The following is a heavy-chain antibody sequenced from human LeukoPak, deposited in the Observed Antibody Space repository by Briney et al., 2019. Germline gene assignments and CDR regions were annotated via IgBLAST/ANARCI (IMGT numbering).Heavy chain of an antibody. CDR1: GLTFSSYA. CDR2: ISGSGGST. J-gene: IGHJ4*02. Sequence: GGSLRLSCAASGLTFSSYAMSWVRQAPGKGLEWVSAISGSGGSTYYADSVKGRFTISRDNSKNTLYLQMNSMRAEDTAVYYCAKDSRLYSSTDYWGQGTLVTVSS. V-gene: IGHV3-23*01. CDR3: AKDSRLYSSTDY. D-gene: IGHD6-13*01.